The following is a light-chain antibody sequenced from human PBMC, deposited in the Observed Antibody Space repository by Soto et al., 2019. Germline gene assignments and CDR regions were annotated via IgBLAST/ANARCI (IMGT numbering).Light chain of an antibody. CDR3: QQYNDSFPYT. J-gene: IGKJ2*01. Sequence: IQLTQSPSSLSASVGDRVTITCRASQGIINYLAWYQQKPGKAPKLLIYGASTLESGVPSRFSGIRSGTEFTLSVSSLQPDDFATYYCQQYNDSFPYTFGQGTKLEIK. V-gene: IGKV1-9*01. CDR1: QGIINY. CDR2: GAS.